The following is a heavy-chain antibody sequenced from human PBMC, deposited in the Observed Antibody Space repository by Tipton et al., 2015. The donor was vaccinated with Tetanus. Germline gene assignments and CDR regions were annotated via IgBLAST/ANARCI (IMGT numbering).Heavy chain of an antibody. V-gene: IGHV4-30-4*01. CDR3: ARERILPGYFRIFDS. CDR1: GDSVSGYY. Sequence: TLSLTCTVSGDSVSGYYWSWIRQPPGKGLEWVGYVYYNGNTYYNPSLLGRITISLDTSKNQFSLSLNSLTAADTAVYSCARERILPGYFRIFDSWGQGALVTVSS. CDR2: VYYNGNT. D-gene: IGHD3-9*01. J-gene: IGHJ4*02.